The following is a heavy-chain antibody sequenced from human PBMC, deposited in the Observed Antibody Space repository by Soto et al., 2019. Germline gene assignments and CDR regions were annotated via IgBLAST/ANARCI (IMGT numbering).Heavy chain of an antibody. V-gene: IGHV4-31*03. D-gene: IGHD3-10*01. CDR3: ARDYYGAGSEYYYYGMEV. CDR2: IYHSGGA. Sequence: QVQLQESGPGVVKPSQTMSLTCTVSGDSITSGGYYWSWLRQQPGKGLEWIGYIYHSGGASYNPSLRGRAGISIDTSKNKFFLRMNAVTAADTATYYCARDYYGAGSEYYYYGMEVWGQGTTVTVSS. CDR1: GDSITSGGYY. J-gene: IGHJ6*02.